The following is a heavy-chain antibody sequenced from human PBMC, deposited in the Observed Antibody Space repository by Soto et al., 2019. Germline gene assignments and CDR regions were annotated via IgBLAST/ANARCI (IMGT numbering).Heavy chain of an antibody. CDR3: AKGRGEMNWANYYGLDV. Sequence: PGGSLRLSCAASGFTFPRFGMHWVRQAPGKGLEWVALITYEGSQIYYTDAVKDRFTISRDNGDNTLSLQMDNLRTEDTATYFCAKGRGEMNWANYYGLDVWGQGTTVTVSS. D-gene: IGHD7-27*01. CDR2: ITYEGSQI. CDR1: GFTFPRFG. V-gene: IGHV3-30*18. J-gene: IGHJ6*02.